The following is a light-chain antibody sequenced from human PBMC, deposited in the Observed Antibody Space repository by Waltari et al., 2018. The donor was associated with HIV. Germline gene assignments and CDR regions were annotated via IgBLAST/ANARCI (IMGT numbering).Light chain of an antibody. CDR3: SSYSTSSTPVV. J-gene: IGLJ2*01. V-gene: IGLV2-14*01. Sequence: QPALTQPAAVSGSPGQSVTISCTGTSSDVGGYNYVCWYQQHPGKAPKLMIYEVSNRPSGVSNRFAGSKSGNTASLTISGLQAEDEADYYFSSYSTSSTPVVFGGGTKLTVL. CDR1: SSDVGGYNY. CDR2: EVS.